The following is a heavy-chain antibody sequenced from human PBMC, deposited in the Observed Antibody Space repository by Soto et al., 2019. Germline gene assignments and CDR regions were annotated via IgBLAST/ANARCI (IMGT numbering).Heavy chain of an antibody. CDR2: ISTYNGDT. Sequence: ASVKGSCKASVGTFSVYAVVWVRHAPGQGLEWMGWISTYNGDTNYAQTFQGRVTMTTDTSTSTVHMEVRSLRSDDTAVYYCAREGVAPYYYYGMDVWGQGPPVTVSS. V-gene: IGHV1-18*01. J-gene: IGHJ6*02. CDR3: AREGVAPYYYYGMDV. D-gene: IGHD5-12*01. CDR1: VGTFSVYA.